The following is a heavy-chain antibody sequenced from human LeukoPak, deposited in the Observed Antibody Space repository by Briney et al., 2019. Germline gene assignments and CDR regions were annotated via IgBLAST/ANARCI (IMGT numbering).Heavy chain of an antibody. D-gene: IGHD3-22*01. CDR3: ARAPRGYYYDSKGAFDI. V-gene: IGHV4-59*08. CDR1: GGSISSYY. J-gene: IGHJ3*02. Sequence: SETLSLTCTVSGGSISSYYWSWIRQPPGKGLEWIGYIYYSGSTNYNPSLKSRVTISVDTSKNQFSLKLSSVTAADTAVYYCARAPRGYYYDSKGAFDIWGQGTMVTVSS. CDR2: IYYSGST.